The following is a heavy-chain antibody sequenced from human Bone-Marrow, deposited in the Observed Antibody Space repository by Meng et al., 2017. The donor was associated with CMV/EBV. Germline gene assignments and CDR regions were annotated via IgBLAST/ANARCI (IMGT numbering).Heavy chain of an antibody. V-gene: IGHV1-69*10. CDR3: AGGTRRQGWLVGFDFDY. Sequence: SVKVSCKASGGTFSSYAISWVRQAPGQGLEWMGGIIPILGIANYAQKFQGRVTITADKSTSTAYMELSSLRSEDTAVYYCAGGTRRQGWLVGFDFDYWGQGTLVTVSS. CDR1: GGTFSSYA. CDR2: IIPILGIA. D-gene: IGHD6-19*01. J-gene: IGHJ4*02.